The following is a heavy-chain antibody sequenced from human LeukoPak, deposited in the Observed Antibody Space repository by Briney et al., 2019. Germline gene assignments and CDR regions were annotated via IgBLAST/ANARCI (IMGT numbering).Heavy chain of an antibody. CDR3: ARGPIQLWLHNAMDV. D-gene: IGHD1-1*01. V-gene: IGHV3-49*04. CDR2: IRSVAYGETT. J-gene: IGHJ6*02. Sequence: GGSLRLSYTASGFIFGDHAMTWVRQAPGGGLQWVGFIRSVAYGETTEYAASVQGRFTISRDNSKSIAYLQMNSLKTEDTGVYYCARGPIQLWLHNAMDVWGQGTTVIVSS. CDR1: GFIFGDHA.